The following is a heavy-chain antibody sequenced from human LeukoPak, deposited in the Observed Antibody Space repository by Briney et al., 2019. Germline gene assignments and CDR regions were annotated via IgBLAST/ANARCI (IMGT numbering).Heavy chain of an antibody. V-gene: IGHV4-4*02. CDR3: ARVDIVVVTAITSYYFDY. D-gene: IGHD2-21*02. CDR2: IYHSGST. Sequence: SGTLSLTCAVSGGSISSSNWWSWVRQPPGKGLEWIGEIYHSGSTNYNPSLKSRVTISVDKSKNQFSLKLSSVTAADTAVYYCARVDIVVVTAITSYYFDYWGQGTLVTVSS. CDR1: GGSISSSNW. J-gene: IGHJ4*02.